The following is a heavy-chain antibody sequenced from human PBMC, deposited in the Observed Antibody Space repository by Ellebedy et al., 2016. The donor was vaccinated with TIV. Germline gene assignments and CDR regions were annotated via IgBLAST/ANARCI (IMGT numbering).Heavy chain of an antibody. CDR1: GSSISSRSYY. Sequence: MPSETLSLTCTVSGSSISSRSYYWGWIRQPPGKGLEWIGSIYYSGSTYYNPSLKSRVTISVDTSKNQFSLKPSSVTAADTAVYYCARTYYYDSSGYYDVYYFDYWGQGTLVTVSS. V-gene: IGHV4-39*01. CDR3: ARTYYYDSSGYYDVYYFDY. J-gene: IGHJ4*02. D-gene: IGHD3-22*01. CDR2: IYYSGST.